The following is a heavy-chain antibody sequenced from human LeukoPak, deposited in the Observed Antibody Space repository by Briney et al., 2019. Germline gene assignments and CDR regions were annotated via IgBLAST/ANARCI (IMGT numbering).Heavy chain of an antibody. CDR3: AREAAWGDWYFDL. J-gene: IGHJ2*01. V-gene: IGHV3-30*03. CDR1: GFTFSRHG. D-gene: IGHD2-15*01. CDR2: IGDTGRAR. Sequence: GRSLRLSCASSGFTFSRHGMHWVRQAPGKGLEWVAVIGDTGRARYYADSVTGRFTTSRDNSQNTLYLETNSLRYEDTALYYCAREAAWGDWYFDLWGRGTLVTVSS.